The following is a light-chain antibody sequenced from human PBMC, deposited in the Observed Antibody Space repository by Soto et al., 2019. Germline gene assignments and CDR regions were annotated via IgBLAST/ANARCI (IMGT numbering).Light chain of an antibody. V-gene: IGKV1-5*03. J-gene: IGKJ4*01. CDR1: QSISSW. CDR2: KAS. CDR3: QQYNSYPLT. Sequence: DIQMTQSPSTLSASVGDRVTITCRASQSISSWLAWYQQKPGKAPNLLIYKASSLESGVPSRFSGSGSETEFTLTISSLQPDDFETYYCQQYNSYPLTFGGGTKVEIK.